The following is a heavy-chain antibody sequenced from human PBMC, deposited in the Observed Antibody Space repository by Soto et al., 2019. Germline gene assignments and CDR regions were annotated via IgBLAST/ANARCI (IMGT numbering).Heavy chain of an antibody. Sequence: SVKVSCKASGGTFSSYAISWVRQAPGQGLEWMGGIIPIFGTANYTQKFQGRVTITADESTSTAYMELSSLRSEDTAVYYCARVGSRYYYDSSGYYYLDYWGQGTLVTVSS. CDR1: GGTFSSYA. CDR3: ARVGSRYYYDSSGYYYLDY. V-gene: IGHV1-69*13. J-gene: IGHJ4*02. CDR2: IIPIFGTA. D-gene: IGHD3-22*01.